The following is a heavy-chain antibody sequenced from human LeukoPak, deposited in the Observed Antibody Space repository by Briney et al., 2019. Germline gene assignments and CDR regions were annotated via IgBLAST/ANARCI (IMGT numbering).Heavy chain of an antibody. Sequence: GGSLRLSCSASGFTFSSYAMHWVRQAPGKGLEYVSAISSNGGNTYYADSVKGRFTISRDNSKNTLYLQMRSLRAEDTAVYYCVTTRSSSWPPFDPWGQGTLVSVSS. CDR2: ISSNGGNT. D-gene: IGHD2-2*01. CDR1: GFTFSSYA. V-gene: IGHV3-64D*06. J-gene: IGHJ5*02. CDR3: VTTRSSSWPPFDP.